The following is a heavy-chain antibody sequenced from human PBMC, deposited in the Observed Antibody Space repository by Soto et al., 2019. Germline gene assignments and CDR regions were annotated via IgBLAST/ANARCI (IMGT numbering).Heavy chain of an antibody. CDR1: GFTVSINY. Sequence: EFQLVESGGTMVQPGVSLILSCAGSGFTVSINYMTWGRQVPGKGLEWVSIAYSDGHTWYTDSVKGRFNISRDTSTNTLYLQMSRLKAEDTAVYYCAVRKYCQSTTCFDYWGRGTPVTVSS. V-gene: IGHV3-66*01. CDR2: AYSDGHT. D-gene: IGHD2-2*01. CDR3: AVRKYCQSTTCFDY. J-gene: IGHJ4*02.